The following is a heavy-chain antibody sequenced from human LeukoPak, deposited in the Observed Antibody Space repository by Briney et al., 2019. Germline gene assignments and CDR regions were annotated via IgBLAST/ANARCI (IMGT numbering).Heavy chain of an antibody. V-gene: IGHV3-33*06. J-gene: IGHJ3*02. Sequence: PGRSLRLSCAASGFTFSSYGMYWVRQAPGKGLEWVAVIWYDGSNKYYADSVKGRFTISRDNSKNTLYLQMNSLRAEDTAVYYCAKDRGDITMTSDAFDISGQGTMVTVSS. CDR2: IWYDGSNK. D-gene: IGHD3-22*01. CDR3: AKDRGDITMTSDAFDI. CDR1: GFTFSSYG.